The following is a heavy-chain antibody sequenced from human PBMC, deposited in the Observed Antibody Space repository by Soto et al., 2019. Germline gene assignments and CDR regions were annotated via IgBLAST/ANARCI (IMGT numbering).Heavy chain of an antibody. J-gene: IGHJ6*02. D-gene: IGHD3-10*01. V-gene: IGHV3-7*01. CDR1: GFTFNHYW. CDR2: VDQGGRET. Sequence: PGGSLRLSCGASGFTFNHYWMSWVRLAPGKGPEWVAFVDQGGRETHYADSVKGRFTLSRDNAKNSLYLQMNSLRAEDTAVYYCARELLWFGELNYGMDVWGQGTTVTVSS. CDR3: ARELLWFGELNYGMDV.